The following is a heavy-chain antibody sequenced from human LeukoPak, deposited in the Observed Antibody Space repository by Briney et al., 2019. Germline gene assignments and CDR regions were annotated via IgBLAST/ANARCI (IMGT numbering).Heavy chain of an antibody. V-gene: IGHV6-1*01. CDR2: TYYKSRWYN. J-gene: IGHJ4*02. Sequence: SQTLSLTCAISGDSVSRDSAAWNWIRQSPSRGLEWLGRTYYKSRWYNDYAVSLRGRISINPDTTENQFSLQLNSVTPEDAAVYYCARGATFYGDTSGYPGPFYFDYWGQGSLVTVSS. D-gene: IGHD3-22*01. CDR3: ARGATFYGDTSGYPGPFYFDY. CDR1: GDSVSRDSAA.